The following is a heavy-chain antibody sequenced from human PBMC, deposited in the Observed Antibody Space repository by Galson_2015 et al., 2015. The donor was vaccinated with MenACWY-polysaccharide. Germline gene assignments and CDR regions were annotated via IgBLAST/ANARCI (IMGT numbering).Heavy chain of an antibody. Sequence: CAISGDSVSGNSVAWNWIRQSPSRGLEWLGRTYFRSKWYSDYAESVKSRISINADISKNQFSLQLNSVTPEDTAVYYCARGLAVTGYYFDYWGQGTLVTVSS. CDR3: ARGLAVTGYYFDY. CDR2: TYFRSKWYS. D-gene: IGHD6-19*01. J-gene: IGHJ4*02. CDR1: GDSVSGNSVA. V-gene: IGHV6-1*01.